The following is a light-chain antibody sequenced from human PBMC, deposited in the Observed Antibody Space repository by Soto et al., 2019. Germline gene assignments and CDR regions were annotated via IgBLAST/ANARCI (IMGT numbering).Light chain of an antibody. CDR1: SSDVGSYNL. Sequence: QSVLTQPASVSGSPGQSITISCTGTSSDVGSYNLVSWYQQHPGKTPKLMIYEVSKRPSGVSNRFSGSKSCNTASLTISGLQAEDEADYYCCSYAGSTYVFGTGTKVTVL. J-gene: IGLJ1*01. CDR3: CSYAGSTYV. V-gene: IGLV2-23*02. CDR2: EVS.